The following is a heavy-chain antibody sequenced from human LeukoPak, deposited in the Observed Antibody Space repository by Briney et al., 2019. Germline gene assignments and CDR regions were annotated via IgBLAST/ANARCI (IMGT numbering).Heavy chain of an antibody. Sequence: ASVKVSCKASGYTFTNHGVSWVRQAPGQGLEWMGWISGYNANTNYAQKFQGRVTMTTDTSTTTVYMELRSLRSDDTAVYYCAGGVRSTWNFDYWGQGTLVTVSS. CDR2: ISGYNANT. CDR1: GYTFTNHG. V-gene: IGHV1-18*01. CDR3: AGGVRSTWNFDY. D-gene: IGHD6-13*01. J-gene: IGHJ4*02.